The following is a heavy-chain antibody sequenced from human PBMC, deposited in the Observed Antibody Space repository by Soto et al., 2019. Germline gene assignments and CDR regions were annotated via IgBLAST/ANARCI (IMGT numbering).Heavy chain of an antibody. D-gene: IGHD2-21*02. Sequence: QVQLVQSGAEVKKPGSSVKVSCKASGGTFSSYTISWVRQAPGQGLEWMGRIIPILGIANYAQKFQGRVTITADKSTSPAYIELSRLRAEDTDVYDCARAVGGGDEEVVTAIWTRYFELWGRGTLVTVSS. CDR1: GGTFSSYT. V-gene: IGHV1-69*02. CDR3: ARAVGGGDEEVVTAIWTRYFEL. J-gene: IGHJ2*01. CDR2: IIPILGIA.